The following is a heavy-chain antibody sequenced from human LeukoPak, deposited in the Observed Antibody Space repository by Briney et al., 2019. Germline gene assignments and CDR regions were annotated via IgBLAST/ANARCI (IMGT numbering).Heavy chain of an antibody. CDR3: AMSTVFDY. D-gene: IGHD4-17*01. CDR1: GFTFGRYW. CDR2: INQDGSEK. J-gene: IGHJ4*02. V-gene: IGHV3-7*01. Sequence: PGGSLRLSCAASGFTFGRYWMSWVRQAPGKGLEWVANINQDGSEKYYVDSVEGRFTISRDNAENSLYLQMNSLRVEDTALYYCAMSTVFDYWGQGTLVTVSS.